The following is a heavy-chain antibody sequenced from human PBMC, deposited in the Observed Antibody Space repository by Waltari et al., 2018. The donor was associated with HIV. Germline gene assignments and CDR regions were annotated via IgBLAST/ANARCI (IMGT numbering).Heavy chain of an antibody. J-gene: IGHJ4*02. CDR1: GFTFSDYY. Sequence: QVQLVESGGGLVKPGGSLRLSCAASGFTFSDYYMSWIRQAPGKGLEWVSYISSSSSYTNYADSVKGRFTISRDNAKNSLYLQMNSLRAEDTAVYYCARGPQHSMIVGATPYLDYWGQGTLVTVSS. CDR2: ISSSSSYT. CDR3: ARGPQHSMIVGATPYLDY. D-gene: IGHD1-26*01. V-gene: IGHV3-11*05.